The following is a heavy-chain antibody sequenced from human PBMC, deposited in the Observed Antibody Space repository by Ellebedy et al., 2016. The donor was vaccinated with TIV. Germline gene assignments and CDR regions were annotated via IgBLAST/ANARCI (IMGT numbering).Heavy chain of an antibody. J-gene: IGHJ4*02. D-gene: IGHD2-2*01. CDR1: GFSFSSHA. CDR3: AKGRETSSTFDC. Sequence: GESLKISCTASGFSFSSHAMSWVRQAPGKGLEWVSLVRGGGDRIESADSVKGRFTISRDNSKNMVYLQMNSLRGDDTAVYYCAKGRETSSTFDCWGQGTLVTVSS. V-gene: IGHV3-23*01. CDR2: VRGGGDRI.